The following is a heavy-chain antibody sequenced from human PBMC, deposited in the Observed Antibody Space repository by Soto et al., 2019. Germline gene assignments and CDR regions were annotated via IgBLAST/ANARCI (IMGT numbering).Heavy chain of an antibody. D-gene: IGHD3-22*01. J-gene: IGHJ4*01. CDR3: TTDSYSTIIIVRFDY. V-gene: IGHV3-15*07. Sequence: PEGSLRLSCAASGFTFSNAWINWVRQAPGKGLEWVGRIKSKTDGGTTDYAAPVKGRFAISRDDSNNMVYLQMNSLKIEDTAVYYCTTDSYSTIIIVRFDYWGHGTLVTVSS. CDR2: IKSKTDGGTT. CDR1: GFTFSNAW.